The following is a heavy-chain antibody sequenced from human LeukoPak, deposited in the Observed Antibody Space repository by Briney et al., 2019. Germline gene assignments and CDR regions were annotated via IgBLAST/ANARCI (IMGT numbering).Heavy chain of an antibody. CDR3: ARENSYYDSSGYYYGSGYFDY. Sequence: SETLSLTCTVSGGSFSTYYWSWIRQPPGKGLEWIGYIYYSGSTSYNPSLQSRVTISVDTSKNQFSLRLSSVTAADTAMYYCARENSYYDSSGYYYGSGYFDYWGQGTLVTVSS. V-gene: IGHV4-59*01. CDR2: IYYSGST. D-gene: IGHD3-22*01. J-gene: IGHJ4*02. CDR1: GGSFSTYY.